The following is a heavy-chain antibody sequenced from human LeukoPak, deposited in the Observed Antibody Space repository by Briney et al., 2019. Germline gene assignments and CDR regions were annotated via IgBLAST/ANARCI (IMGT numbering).Heavy chain of an antibody. D-gene: IGHD5-12*01. J-gene: IGHJ4*02. CDR3: ARANTSGYDSSFDY. CDR2: IYSGGST. CDR1: GFTVSSNY. V-gene: IGHV3-53*01. Sequence: GGSLRLSCAASGFTVSSNYMSWVRQAPGKGLEWVSVIYSGGSTYYADSVKGRFTISRDNSKNTLYLQMNSLRAEDTAVYYCARANTSGYDSSFDYWGQGTLVTVSS.